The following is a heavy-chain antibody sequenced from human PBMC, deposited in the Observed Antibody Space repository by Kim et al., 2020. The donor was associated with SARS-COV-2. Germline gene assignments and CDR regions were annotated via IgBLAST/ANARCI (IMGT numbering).Heavy chain of an antibody. V-gene: IGHV3-30*18. CDR3: ANGGYCSGGSCHETLDY. CDR2: ISYDGSNK. D-gene: IGHD2-15*01. J-gene: IGHJ4*01. CDR1: GFTFSSYG. Sequence: GGSLRLSCAASGFTFSSYGMHWVRQAPGKGLEWVAVISYDGSNKYYADSVKGRFTISRDNSKNTLYLQMNSLRAEDTAVYYCANGGYCSGGSCHETLDY.